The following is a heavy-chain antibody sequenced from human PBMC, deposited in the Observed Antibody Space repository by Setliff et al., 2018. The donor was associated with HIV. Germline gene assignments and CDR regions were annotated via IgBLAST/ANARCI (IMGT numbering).Heavy chain of an antibody. D-gene: IGHD1-26*01. CDR3: ARRTFGSGRIDP. V-gene: IGHV4-61*09. CDR1: GGSISSGSYY. CDR2: IHTSGST. J-gene: IGHJ5*02. Sequence: KTSETLSLTCTVSGGSISSGSYYWSWIRQPAGKGLEWIGQIHTSGSTNYNPSLESRVIILVDTSKNQFSLKLTSVNAADTGMYYCARRTFGSGRIDPWGQGTLVTVSS.